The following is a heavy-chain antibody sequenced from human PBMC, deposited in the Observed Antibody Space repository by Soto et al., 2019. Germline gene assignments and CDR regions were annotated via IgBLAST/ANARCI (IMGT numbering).Heavy chain of an antibody. J-gene: IGHJ4*02. V-gene: IGHV3-23*01. CDR1: GFTFNIYA. Sequence: EVQVLESGGGLVQPGGSLRLSCAASGFTFNIYAMSWVRQAPGKGLEWVSGISGSGDSTYYADSGKGRFTISRDKSKNTLYLQMNSLRVEDTAIYYCAKLSPYSGSSYRDDWGQGTLVTVSS. CDR3: AKLSPYSGSSYRDD. D-gene: IGHD1-26*01. CDR2: ISGSGDST.